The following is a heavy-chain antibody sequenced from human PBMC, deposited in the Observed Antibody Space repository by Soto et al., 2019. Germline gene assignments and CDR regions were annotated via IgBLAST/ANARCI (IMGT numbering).Heavy chain of an antibody. D-gene: IGHD6-19*01. CDR2: ISGSGGST. V-gene: IGHV3-23*01. J-gene: IGHJ6*02. Sequence: LRLSCAASGFTFSSYAMSWVRQAPGKGLEWVSAISGSGGSTYYADSVKGRFTISRDNSKNTLYLQMNSLRAEDTAVYYCAKDLSQQWLVRTYYYGMDVWGQGTTVTVSS. CDR1: GFTFSSYA. CDR3: AKDLSQQWLVRTYYYGMDV.